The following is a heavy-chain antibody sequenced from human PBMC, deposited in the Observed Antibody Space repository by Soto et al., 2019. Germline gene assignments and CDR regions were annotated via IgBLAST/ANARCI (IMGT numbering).Heavy chain of an antibody. J-gene: IGHJ6*03. V-gene: IGHV4-59*08. CDR1: GGSISSYY. CDR2: IYYSGST. CDR3: ARHLQLERLQLPAYYYYYMDV. D-gene: IGHD1-1*01. Sequence: SETLSLTCTVSGGSISSYYWSWIRQPPGKGLEWIGYIYYSGSTNYNPSLKSRVTISVDTSKNQFSLKLSSVTAADTAVYYCARHLQLERLQLPAYYYYYMDVWGKGTKVTVSS.